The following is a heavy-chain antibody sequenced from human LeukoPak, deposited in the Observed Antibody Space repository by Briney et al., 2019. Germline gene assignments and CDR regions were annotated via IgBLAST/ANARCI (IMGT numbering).Heavy chain of an antibody. CDR3: ARAGPPAFDP. J-gene: IGHJ5*02. V-gene: IGHV3-48*03. CDR2: ISYSGSTT. Sequence: GGSLRLSCAASGFTFTNFEMNWVRQAPGKGLEWVSYISYSGSTTSYADSVKGRFTISRDNAKNSLYLQMNSLRAEDTAVYYCARAGPPAFDPWGQGTLVTVSA. CDR1: GFTFTNFE.